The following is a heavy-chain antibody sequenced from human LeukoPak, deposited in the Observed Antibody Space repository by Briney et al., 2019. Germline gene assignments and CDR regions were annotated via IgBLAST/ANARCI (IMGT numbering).Heavy chain of an antibody. CDR3: ARQQLSQLYYFDN. D-gene: IGHD6-13*01. V-gene: IGHV4-59*01. CDR2: IYYSGST. CDR1: GGSISSYY. Sequence: SETLSLTCTVSGGSISSYYWSWIRQPPGKGLEWIGYIYYSGSTNYNPSLKSRVTISVDTSKNQFSLKLSSVTAADTAVYYCARQQLSQLYYFDNWGQGTLVTVSS. J-gene: IGHJ4*02.